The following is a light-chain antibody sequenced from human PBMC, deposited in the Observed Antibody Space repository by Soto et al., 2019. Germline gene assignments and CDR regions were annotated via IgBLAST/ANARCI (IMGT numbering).Light chain of an antibody. CDR2: GAS. Sequence: EILMTQSQATLSSSPGERATLSCRASQRISSNVAWYQQKPGQAPRLLIYGASTRATGVPARFSGGGSGTEFTLTISSLQSEDFAVYFCQQYKDWPPYTFGQGTKPEIK. V-gene: IGKV3-15*01. J-gene: IGKJ2*01. CDR3: QQYKDWPPYT. CDR1: QRISSN.